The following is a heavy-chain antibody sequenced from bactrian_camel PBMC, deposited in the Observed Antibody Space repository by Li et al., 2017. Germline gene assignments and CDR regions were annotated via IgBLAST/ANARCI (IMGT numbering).Heavy chain of an antibody. CDR1: DFSKNTKC. CDR2: IYTGDDKT. Sequence: HVQLVESGGGSAQAGGSLRLSCVVADFSKNTKCMGWFRQAPGKVRERVASIYTGDDKTYYADSVKGRFSISQDNAKKTVYLQMNSLKPEDTAMYYCAADSISRSGGYCWDAEAYHYWGQGTQVTVS. V-gene: IGHV3S1*01. D-gene: IGHD2*01. CDR3: AADSISRSGGYCWDAEAYHY. J-gene: IGHJ4*01.